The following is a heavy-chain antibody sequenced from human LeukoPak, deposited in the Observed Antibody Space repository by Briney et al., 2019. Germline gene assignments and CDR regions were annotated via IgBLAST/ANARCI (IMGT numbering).Heavy chain of an antibody. CDR1: GGSFSGYY. CDR2: INHSGST. Sequence: SETLSLTCAVYGGSFSGYYWSWLRQPPGKGLEWIGEINHSGSTNYNPSLTSRVTISVDTSKNQFSLTLSYVTAADTAVYYCATYNWNDKVYWGQGTLVTVSS. J-gene: IGHJ4*02. D-gene: IGHD1-1*01. V-gene: IGHV4-34*01. CDR3: ATYNWNDKVY.